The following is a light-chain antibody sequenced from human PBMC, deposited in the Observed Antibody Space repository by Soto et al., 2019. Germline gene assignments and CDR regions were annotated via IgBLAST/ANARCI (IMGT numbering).Light chain of an antibody. CDR1: NIGSKN. Sequence: SSELTQPPSVSVAPGQTATITCKGKNIGSKNVHWYQQKPGQAPALVVYDDRGRPSGVPERLSGSNSGNTATLTISRVEAGDEADYYCQVWDRTSDHVVFGGGTKLTVL. V-gene: IGLV3-21*02. CDR3: QVWDRTSDHVV. J-gene: IGLJ2*01. CDR2: DDR.